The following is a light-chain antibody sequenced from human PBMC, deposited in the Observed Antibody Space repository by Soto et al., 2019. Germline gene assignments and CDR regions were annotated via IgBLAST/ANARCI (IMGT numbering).Light chain of an antibody. J-gene: IGKJ1*01. Sequence: EIVMTQSPATLSVSPGERATLSCRASQSVSSNLAWYQQKPGQAPRLLIYGASTRATGIPARFSGSGSGTAFTLTISSLQSEDFAVYYCQQYSYGPKTFGQGTKVEIK. CDR2: GAS. CDR1: QSVSSN. V-gene: IGKV3-15*01. CDR3: QQYSYGPKT.